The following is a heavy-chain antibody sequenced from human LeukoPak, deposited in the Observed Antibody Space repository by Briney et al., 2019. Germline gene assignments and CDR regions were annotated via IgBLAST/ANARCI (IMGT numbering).Heavy chain of an antibody. J-gene: IGHJ5*02. D-gene: IGHD1-26*01. V-gene: IGHV4-4*07. CDR3: ARDLGERELLWDWFDP. CDR1: GGSISSYY. Sequence: SETLSLTCTVSGGSISSYYWSWIRQPAGKGLEWIGRIYTSGSTNYNPSLKSRVTMSVDTSKNQFSLKLSSVTAADTAVYYCARDLGERELLWDWFDPWGQGTLVTVSS. CDR2: IYTSGST.